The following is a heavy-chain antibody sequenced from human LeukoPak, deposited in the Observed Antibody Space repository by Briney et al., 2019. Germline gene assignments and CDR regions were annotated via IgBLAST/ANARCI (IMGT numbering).Heavy chain of an antibody. CDR1: GFTFSDYS. Sequence: GGSLRLSCVASGFTFSDYSMNWVRQAPGKGWEGISYISSSSSARFFADSVKGRFTISRDNAENSLYLQMNTLRDEDTAVYYCARGYCNGDSCYYNPWGQGTLVTVSS. CDR3: ARGYCNGDSCYYNP. V-gene: IGHV3-48*02. J-gene: IGHJ5*02. D-gene: IGHD2-15*01. CDR2: ISSSSSAR.